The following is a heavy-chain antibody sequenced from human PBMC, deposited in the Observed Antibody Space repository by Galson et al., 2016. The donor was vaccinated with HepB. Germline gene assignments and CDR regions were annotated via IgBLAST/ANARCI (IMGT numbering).Heavy chain of an antibody. CDR2: ISGSGGST. CDR1: GFTFSSYA. D-gene: IGHD2-15*01. Sequence: SLRLSCAASGFTFSSYAMSWVRQAPGKGLEWVSAISGSGGSTYYADPVKGRFTISRDNSKNTLYLQMNSLRAEDTAVYYCAKDSGIVVVVAAFNWFDPWGQGTLVTVSS. J-gene: IGHJ5*02. CDR3: AKDSGIVVVVAAFNWFDP. V-gene: IGHV3-23*01.